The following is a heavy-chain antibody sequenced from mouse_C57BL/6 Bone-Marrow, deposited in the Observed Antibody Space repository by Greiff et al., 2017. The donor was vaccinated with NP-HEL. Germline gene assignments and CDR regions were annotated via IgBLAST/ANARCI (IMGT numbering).Heavy chain of an antibody. CDR3: ARDYYGSSYGGAWFAY. D-gene: IGHD1-1*01. Sequence: EVKLQQSVAELVRPGASVKLSCTASGFNIKNTYMHWVKQRPEQGLEWIGRIDPANGNTKYAPKFQGKATITADTSSNTAYLQLSSLTSEDTAIYYGARDYYGSSYGGAWFAYWGQGTLVTVSA. V-gene: IGHV14-3*01. CDR1: GFNIKNTY. J-gene: IGHJ3*01. CDR2: IDPANGNT.